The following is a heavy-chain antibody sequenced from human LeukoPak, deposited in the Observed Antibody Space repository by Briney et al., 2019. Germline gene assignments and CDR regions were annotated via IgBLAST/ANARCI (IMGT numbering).Heavy chain of an antibody. CDR3: ARDTYYDSSFHYYNY. CDR2: IDPKSGGT. V-gene: IGHV1-2*02. J-gene: IGHJ4*02. Sequence: ASVKVSCKASGYTFTDYYIHWVRQAPGQGLEWMGWIDPKSGGTDYALNFQGRVTMTRDTSITTASMELSRLTSDDTAVYYCARDTYYDSSFHYYNYWGQGTLVTVSS. D-gene: IGHD3-22*01. CDR1: GYTFTDYY.